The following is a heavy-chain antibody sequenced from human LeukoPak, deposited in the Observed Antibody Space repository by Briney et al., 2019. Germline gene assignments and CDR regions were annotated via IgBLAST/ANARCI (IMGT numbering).Heavy chain of an antibody. D-gene: IGHD3-3*01. Sequence: SQTLSLTCAVYGGSFSGYYWSWIRQPPGKGLEWIGEINHSGSTNYNPSLKSRVTISVDTSKNQFSLKLSSVTAADTAVYYCARAEPYYDFWSGYYSGAFDIWGQGTMVTVSS. CDR1: GGSFSGYY. CDR3: ARAEPYYDFWSGYYSGAFDI. CDR2: INHSGST. V-gene: IGHV4-34*01. J-gene: IGHJ3*02.